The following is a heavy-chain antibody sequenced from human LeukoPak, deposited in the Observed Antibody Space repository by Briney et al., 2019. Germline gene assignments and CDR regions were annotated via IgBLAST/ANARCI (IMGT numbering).Heavy chain of an antibody. V-gene: IGHV3-9*01. Sequence: GRSLRLSCAASVFTFDDYAMHGARQAPGKGVEWVSGISWNSGIIGNAYSVKGRFTISRDNAKNSLYLQMHSLRAEDTALYYCEKDLGLDWGEGTLVTVSS. D-gene: IGHD5-12*01. J-gene: IGHJ4*02. CDR3: EKDLGLD. CDR2: ISWNSGII. CDR1: VFTFDDYA.